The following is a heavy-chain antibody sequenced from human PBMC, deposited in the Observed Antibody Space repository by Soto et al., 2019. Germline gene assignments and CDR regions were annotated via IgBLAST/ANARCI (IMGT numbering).Heavy chain of an antibody. V-gene: IGHV3-30*18. J-gene: IGHJ1*01. CDR3: TKGVVVITSYFQH. D-gene: IGHD3-22*01. CDR2: ISYDESKK. CDR1: GFTFRSDG. Sequence: GALRLPFAAPGFTFRSDGLPWGRQAPGKGLEWVAVISYDESKKYYADSVKGRFTISRDNSKNTLYLQMNSLRAEDTAVYYCTKGVVVITSYFQHWGQGTLVTVSS.